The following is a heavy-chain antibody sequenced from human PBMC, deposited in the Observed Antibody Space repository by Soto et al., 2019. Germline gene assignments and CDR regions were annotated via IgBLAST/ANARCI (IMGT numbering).Heavy chain of an antibody. CDR1: GFTFSSYG. J-gene: IGHJ5*02. Sequence: PGGSRRLSCAASGFTFSSYGMHWVRQAPGKGLEWVAVISYDGSNKYYADSVKGRFTISRDNSKNTLYLQMNSLRAEDTAVYYCAKERRQGSNWFDPWGQGTLVTVSS. V-gene: IGHV3-30*18. D-gene: IGHD3-10*01. CDR3: AKERRQGSNWFDP. CDR2: ISYDGSNK.